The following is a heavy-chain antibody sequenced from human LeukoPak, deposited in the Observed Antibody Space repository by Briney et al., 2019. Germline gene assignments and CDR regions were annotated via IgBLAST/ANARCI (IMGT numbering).Heavy chain of an antibody. D-gene: IGHD2-2*02. Sequence: GGSLRLSCAASGFTFSNAWMSWVRQAPGKGLEWVGRIKSKTDGGTTDYAAPVKGRFTISRDDSKNTLYLQMNSLKTEDTAVYYCTTAPYCSSTSCYTDYWGQGTLVTVSS. J-gene: IGHJ4*02. CDR2: IKSKTDGGTT. CDR3: TTAPYCSSTSCYTDY. V-gene: IGHV3-15*01. CDR1: GFTFSNAW.